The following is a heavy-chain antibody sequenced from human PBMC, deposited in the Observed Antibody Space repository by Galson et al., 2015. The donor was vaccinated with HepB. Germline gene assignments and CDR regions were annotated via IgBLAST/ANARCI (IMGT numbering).Heavy chain of an antibody. CDR1: GYSFTSYW. D-gene: IGHD2-8*01. CDR2: IDPSDSYT. Sequence: QSGAEVKKPGESLRISCKGSGYSFTSYWISWVRQMPGKGLEWMGRIDPSDSYTNYSPSFQGHVTISADKSISTAYLQWSSLKASDTAMYYCASPGYCTNGVCHRQDGMDVWGQGTTVTVSS. V-gene: IGHV5-10-1*01. CDR3: ASPGYCTNGVCHRQDGMDV. J-gene: IGHJ6*02.